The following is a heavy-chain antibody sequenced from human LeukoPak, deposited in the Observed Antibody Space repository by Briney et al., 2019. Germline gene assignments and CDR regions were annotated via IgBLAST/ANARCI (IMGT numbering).Heavy chain of an antibody. V-gene: IGHV4-39*07. CDR2: IYYSGST. D-gene: IGHD6-19*01. Sequence: SETLSLTCTVSGGSISSSSYYWGWIRQPPGKGLEWIGSIYYSGSTYYNPSLKSRVTISVDTSKNQFSLKLSSVTAADTAVYYCARLRGWYYYYMDVWGKGTTVTISS. J-gene: IGHJ6*03. CDR3: ARLRGWYYYYMDV. CDR1: GGSISSSSYY.